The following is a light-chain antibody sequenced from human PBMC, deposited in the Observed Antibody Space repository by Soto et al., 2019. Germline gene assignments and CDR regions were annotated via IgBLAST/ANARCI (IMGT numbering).Light chain of an antibody. CDR2: MNN. J-gene: IGLJ1*01. V-gene: IGLV1-47*01. CDR1: SSNIGSNY. CDR3: AAWDDSLSAVYV. Sequence: QSVLTQPPSASGTPGQRVTISCSGSSSNIGSNYVYWYQQLPGTAPKLLIYMNNQRPSGVPDRFSGSKSGTSASLAISGLRSEDEADYYCAAWDDSLSAVYVFGTGTKVTVL.